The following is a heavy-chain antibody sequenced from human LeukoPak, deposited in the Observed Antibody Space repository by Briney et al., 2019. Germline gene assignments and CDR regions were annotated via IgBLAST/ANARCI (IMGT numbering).Heavy chain of an antibody. CDR2: ISWNSGSI. J-gene: IGHJ4*02. V-gene: IGHV3-9*01. Sequence: GGSLRLSCAASGFTFDDYAMHWVRQTPGKGLEWVSGISWNSGSIDYADSVKGRFTISRENDKNSLFLQMNSLRAEDTAVYYCARDGGYSGYDADCWGQGTLVTVSS. CDR3: ARDGGYSGYDADC. D-gene: IGHD5-12*01. CDR1: GFTFDDYA.